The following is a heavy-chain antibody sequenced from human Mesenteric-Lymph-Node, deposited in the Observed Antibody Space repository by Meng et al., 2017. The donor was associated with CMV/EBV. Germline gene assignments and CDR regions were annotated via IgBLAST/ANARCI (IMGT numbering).Heavy chain of an antibody. V-gene: IGHV4-59*01. Sequence: SETLSLTCTVSGGSISSYYWSWIRQPPGKGLEWIGYIYYSGSTNYNPSLKSRVTISVDTSKNQFSLKLSSVTAADTAVYYCARGLIVEPYYFDYWGQGTLVTVSS. CDR2: IYYSGST. CDR3: ARGLIVEPYYFDY. CDR1: GGSISSYY. J-gene: IGHJ4*02. D-gene: IGHD2-15*01.